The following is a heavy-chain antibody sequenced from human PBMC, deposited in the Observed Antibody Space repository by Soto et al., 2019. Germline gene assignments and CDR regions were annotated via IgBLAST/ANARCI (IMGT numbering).Heavy chain of an antibody. J-gene: IGHJ4*02. CDR2: MSSSSSYI. D-gene: IGHD4-17*01. CDR3: ASLDKRFVARSTTVTTSWSDY. CDR1: GFTFSSYS. V-gene: IGHV3-21*06. Sequence: EVQLVESGGGLGKPGGSLRLSCAASGFTFSSYSMNWVRQAPGKGLEWGSSMSSSSSYIYYADLVKGRFTISRDNAKNSVYLQMNSLRAEDTAVYYCASLDKRFVARSTTVTTSWSDYWGQGTLVTVSS.